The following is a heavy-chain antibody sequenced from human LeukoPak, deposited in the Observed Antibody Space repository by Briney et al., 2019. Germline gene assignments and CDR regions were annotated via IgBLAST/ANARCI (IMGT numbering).Heavy chain of an antibody. V-gene: IGHV4-39*07. CDR1: GGSITSSSYY. J-gene: IGHJ4*02. Sequence: SETLSLTCTVSGGSITSSSYYWGWIRQPPGKGLEWIGSIYYSGSTYYNPSLKSRVTISVDTSKNQFSLKLSSVTAADTAVYYCARDSIPLVGAIDYWGQGTLVTVSS. CDR2: IYYSGST. CDR3: ARDSIPLVGAIDY. D-gene: IGHD1-26*01.